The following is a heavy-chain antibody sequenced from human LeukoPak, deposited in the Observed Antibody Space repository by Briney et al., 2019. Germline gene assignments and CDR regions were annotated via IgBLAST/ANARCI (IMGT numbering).Heavy chain of an antibody. CDR1: GYTFTSHY. J-gene: IGHJ3*02. CDR2: INPSVDST. D-gene: IGHD3-3*01. V-gene: IGHV1-46*01. Sequence: ASVKVSCKASGYTFTSHYLHWVRQAPGQGLEWMGIINPSVDSTSYAQKFQDRVTMTRDTSTSTVYMELSSLRPEDTAVYYCARDYWSGYYPDAFDIWGQGTMVTVSS. CDR3: ARDYWSGYYPDAFDI.